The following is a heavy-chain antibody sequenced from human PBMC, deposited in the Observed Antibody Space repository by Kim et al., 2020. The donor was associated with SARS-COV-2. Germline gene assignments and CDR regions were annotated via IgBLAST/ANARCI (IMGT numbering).Heavy chain of an antibody. CDR3: ARDLGDYGMDV. CDR1: GVTVSSNY. Sequence: GGSLRLSCAASGVTVSSNYMSWVRQAPGKGLEWVSVIYSGGSTYYADSVKGRFTISRDNSKNTLDLQMNSLRAEDTAVYYCARDLGDYGMDVWGQGTPVTVSS. D-gene: IGHD3-10*01. CDR2: IYSGGST. V-gene: IGHV3-53*01. J-gene: IGHJ6*02.